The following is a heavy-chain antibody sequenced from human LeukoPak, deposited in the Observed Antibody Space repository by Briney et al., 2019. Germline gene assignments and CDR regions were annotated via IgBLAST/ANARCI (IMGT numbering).Heavy chain of an antibody. V-gene: IGHV4-34*01. CDR2: INHSGST. J-gene: IGHJ4*02. CDR1: GGSFSGYY. D-gene: IGHD6-13*01. Sequence: PSETLSLTCAVYGGSFSGYYWSWLRQPPGKGLEWIGEINHSGSTNYNPSLRSRVTISVDTSKNQFSLKLSSVTAADTAVYYCARSASSSWYYFDYWGQGTLVTVSS. CDR3: ARSASSSWYYFDY.